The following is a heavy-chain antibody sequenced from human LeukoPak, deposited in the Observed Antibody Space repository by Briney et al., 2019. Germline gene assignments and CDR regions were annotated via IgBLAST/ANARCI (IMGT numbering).Heavy chain of an antibody. V-gene: IGHV4-61*02. Sequence: SETLSLTCTVSGGSISSGSYYWSWIRQPAGKGVEWIGRIYTSGSTNYNPSLKSRVTISVDTSKNQFSLKLSSVTAADTAVYYCARTPRSYYYYMDVWGKGTTVTVSS. CDR1: GGSISSGSYY. J-gene: IGHJ6*03. CDR3: ARTPRSYYYYMDV. CDR2: IYTSGST.